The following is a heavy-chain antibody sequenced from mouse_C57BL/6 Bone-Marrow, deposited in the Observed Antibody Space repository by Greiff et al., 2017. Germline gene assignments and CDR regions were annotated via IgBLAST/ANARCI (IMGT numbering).Heavy chain of an antibody. Sequence: QVQLQQPGAELVMPGASVKLSCKASGYTFTSYWMPWVKQRPGQGLEWIGEIDPSDSYTNYNHKFKGKSTLTVDKSSSTAYMQLSSLTSEDSAVYYCARDSNYVWFAYWGQGTLVTVSA. J-gene: IGHJ3*01. D-gene: IGHD2-5*01. CDR2: IDPSDSYT. CDR1: GYTFTSYW. CDR3: ARDSNYVWFAY. V-gene: IGHV1-69*01.